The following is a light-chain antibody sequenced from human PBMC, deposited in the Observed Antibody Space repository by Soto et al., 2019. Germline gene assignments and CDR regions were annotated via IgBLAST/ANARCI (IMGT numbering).Light chain of an antibody. CDR3: QQRSNWPT. Sequence: EIVLTQSPATLSLSPGERATLSCRASQSVSSYLAWYQQKPGQAPRLLIYDASNRATGIPARVSGSGSGTDFTLTIISLEPEDFAVYYCQQRSNWPTFGQGTKLEIK. CDR2: DAS. CDR1: QSVSSY. V-gene: IGKV3-11*01. J-gene: IGKJ2*01.